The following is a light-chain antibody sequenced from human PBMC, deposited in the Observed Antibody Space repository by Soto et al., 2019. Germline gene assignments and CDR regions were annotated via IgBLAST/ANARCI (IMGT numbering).Light chain of an antibody. Sequence: DIQMTQSPSSLSASVGDRVTITCRASQGIRHYLAWYQQKPGKVPKLLIYEASNLQSGVPSRFSGSGSGTDFTLTISCLQSEDFATYYCQQYYSYPQTFGQGTKVDIK. CDR1: QGIRHY. V-gene: IGKV1-27*01. CDR2: EAS. J-gene: IGKJ1*01. CDR3: QQYYSYPQT.